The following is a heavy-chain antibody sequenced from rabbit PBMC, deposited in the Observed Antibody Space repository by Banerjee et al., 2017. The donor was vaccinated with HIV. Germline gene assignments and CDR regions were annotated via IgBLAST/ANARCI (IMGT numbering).Heavy chain of an antibody. J-gene: IGHJ2*01. Sequence: QQQLVESGGGLVKPGASLTLTCKASGFSFSSGYWICWVRQAPGKGPEWIACIVTDSSGSTYYASWVNGRFTISKTSSTTVDLKMTSLTAADTATYFCARGRYNAFDPWGPGTLVTVS. CDR2: IVTDSSGST. D-gene: IGHD1-1*01. CDR1: GFSFSSGYW. CDR3: ARGRYNAFDP. V-gene: IGHV1S45*01.